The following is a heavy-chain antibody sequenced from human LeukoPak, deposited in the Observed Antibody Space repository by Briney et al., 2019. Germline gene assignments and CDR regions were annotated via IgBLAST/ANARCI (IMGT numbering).Heavy chain of an antibody. J-gene: IGHJ4*02. CDR2: VNQSGAS. CDR1: GGSLSGFF. Sequence: PSETLSLTCAVSGGSLSGFFWSWIRQSPGKGLEWIGEVNQSGASNYKPSLKSRVTISVDTSTTQLSLMLTSVTAADTALYYCARGGRNKYTSGDFAYWGQGILVTVSS. CDR3: ARGGRNKYTSGDFAY. V-gene: IGHV4-34*01. D-gene: IGHD3-3*01.